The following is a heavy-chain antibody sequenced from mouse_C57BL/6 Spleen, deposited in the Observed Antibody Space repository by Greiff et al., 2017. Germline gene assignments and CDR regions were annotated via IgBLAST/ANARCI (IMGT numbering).Heavy chain of an antibody. V-gene: IGHV1-66*01. CDR1: GYSFTSYY. Sequence: VHLVESGPELVKPGASVKISCKASGYSFTSYYIHWVKQRPGQGLEWIGWIYPGSGNTKYNEKFKGKATLTADTSSSTAYMQLSSLTSEDSAVYYCARGTTVVAFDYWGQGTTLTVSS. CDR3: ARGTTVVAFDY. D-gene: IGHD1-1*01. CDR2: IYPGSGNT. J-gene: IGHJ2*01.